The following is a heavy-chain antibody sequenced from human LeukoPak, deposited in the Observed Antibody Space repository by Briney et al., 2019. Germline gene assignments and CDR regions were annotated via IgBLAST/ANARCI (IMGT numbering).Heavy chain of an antibody. CDR3: ARDQKDYYDSSGYQYYFDY. Sequence: GGSLRLSCAASGFTFSSYSMNWVRQAPGKGLEWVSSISSSSSTIYYADSVKGRFTISRDNAKNSLYLQMNSLRDEDTAVYYCARDQKDYYDSSGYQYYFDYWGQGTLVTVSS. CDR1: GFTFSSYS. CDR2: ISSSSSTI. V-gene: IGHV3-48*02. J-gene: IGHJ4*02. D-gene: IGHD3-22*01.